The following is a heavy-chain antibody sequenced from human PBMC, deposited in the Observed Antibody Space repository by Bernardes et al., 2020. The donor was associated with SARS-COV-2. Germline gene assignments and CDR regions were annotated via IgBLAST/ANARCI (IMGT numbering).Heavy chain of an antibody. CDR2: INVGNGNT. D-gene: IGHD2-15*01. J-gene: IGHJ4*02. Sequence: ASMKVSCKASGYTFTSYTIHWVRQAPGQRLEWMGWINVGNGNTKYSQKFQGRVTITRDTSASTAYMELSSLRSEDTAVYYCAREPGYCSGGFCYTYFNYWGQGTLVTVSS. CDR1: GYTFTSYT. CDR3: AREPGYCSGGFCYTYFNY. V-gene: IGHV1-3*01.